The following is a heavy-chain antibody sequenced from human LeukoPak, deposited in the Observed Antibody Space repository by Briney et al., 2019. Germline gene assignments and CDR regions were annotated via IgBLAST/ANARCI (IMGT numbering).Heavy chain of an antibody. Sequence: ASVKVSCKASGYTFTGYYMHWVRQAPGQGLEWMGWINPNGGGTNYAQKFQGWVTMTRDTSISTAYMELSRLRSDDTAVYYCATGIAAAGTDAFDIWGQGTMVTVSS. J-gene: IGHJ3*02. CDR2: INPNGGGT. CDR1: GYTFTGYY. CDR3: ATGIAAAGTDAFDI. D-gene: IGHD6-13*01. V-gene: IGHV1-2*04.